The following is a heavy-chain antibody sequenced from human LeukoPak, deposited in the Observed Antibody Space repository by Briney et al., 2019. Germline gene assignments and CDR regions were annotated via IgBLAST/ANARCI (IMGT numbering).Heavy chain of an antibody. J-gene: IGHJ5*02. D-gene: IGHD6-13*01. CDR1: GGSISSSSYY. V-gene: IGHV4-39*07. Sequence: SETLSLTCTVSGGSISSSSYYWSWIRQPPGKGLEWIGEINHSGSTNYNPSLKSRVTISVDTSKNQFSLKLSSVTAADTAVYYCARVAAAAMDWFDPWGQGTLVTVSS. CDR2: INHSGST. CDR3: ARVAAAAMDWFDP.